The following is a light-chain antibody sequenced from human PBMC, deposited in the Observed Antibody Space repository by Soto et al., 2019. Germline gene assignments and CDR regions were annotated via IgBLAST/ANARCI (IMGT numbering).Light chain of an antibody. V-gene: IGKV1-5*01. CDR1: QSIFNW. CDR2: DAS. CDR3: QQYKSAT. J-gene: IGKJ2*01. Sequence: DIQMTQSPSTLYASVGDRVTITCRASQSIFNWLAWYQQKPGKAPNLLIFDASSLQSGVPSRFSGSGSGTEFTLTISSLQPDDSATYYCQQYKSATFGQRNKLEIK.